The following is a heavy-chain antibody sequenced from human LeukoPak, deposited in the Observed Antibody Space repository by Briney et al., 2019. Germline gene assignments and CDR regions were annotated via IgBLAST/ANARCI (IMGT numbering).Heavy chain of an antibody. CDR3: ARDLARYYYDSSGKLDY. CDR1: GYTFTGYY. D-gene: IGHD3-22*01. Sequence: ASVKVSCKASGYTFTGYYMHWVRQAPGQGLEWMGWINPNSGGTNYAQKFQGRVTMTRDTSISTAYMELRSLRSDDTAVYYCARDLARYYYDSSGKLDYWGQGTLVTVSS. CDR2: INPNSGGT. V-gene: IGHV1-2*02. J-gene: IGHJ4*02.